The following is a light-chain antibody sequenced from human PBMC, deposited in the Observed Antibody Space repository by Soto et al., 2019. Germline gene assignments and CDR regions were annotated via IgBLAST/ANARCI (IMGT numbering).Light chain of an antibody. CDR2: DTS. J-gene: IGLJ2*01. CDR3: LLSYNAARV. Sequence: QAVVTQEPSLTVSPGGTVTLTCGSSTGAVTSNHHPYWFQQKAGQAPRTLIYDTSNKHSWTPARFSGSLLGDKAALTLPGAQPEDEAQYYCLLSYNAARVFGGGTQLTVL. V-gene: IGLV7-46*01. CDR1: TGAVTSNHH.